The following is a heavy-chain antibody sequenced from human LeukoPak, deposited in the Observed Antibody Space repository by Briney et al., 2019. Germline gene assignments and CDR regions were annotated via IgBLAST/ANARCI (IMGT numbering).Heavy chain of an antibody. V-gene: IGHV3-7*01. Sequence: GGSLRLSCAASGFTFSDYWMNWVRQAPGKGLKWVANIDQDGSSEYYVGSVQGRFTISRDNAKNSLYLQMNSLRAEDTAVYYCARGDWAPFDYWGQGSLLTVSS. CDR1: GFTFSDYW. D-gene: IGHD2-21*02. CDR3: ARGDWAPFDY. J-gene: IGHJ4*02. CDR2: IDQDGSSE.